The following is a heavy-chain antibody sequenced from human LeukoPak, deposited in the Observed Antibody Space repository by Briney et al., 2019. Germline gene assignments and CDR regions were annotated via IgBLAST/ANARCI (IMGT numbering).Heavy chain of an antibody. Sequence: GGSLRLSCAASGFTFSSYGMTWVRQAPGKGLEWVSYISSSSTAIYSADSVKGRFTISRDNAKNFLYLQMNSLRAEDTAVYYCARTYYDILTGYNPYFDYWGQGILVTVSS. CDR2: ISSSSTAI. J-gene: IGHJ4*02. D-gene: IGHD3-9*01. V-gene: IGHV3-21*05. CDR1: GFTFSSYG. CDR3: ARTYYDILTGYNPYFDY.